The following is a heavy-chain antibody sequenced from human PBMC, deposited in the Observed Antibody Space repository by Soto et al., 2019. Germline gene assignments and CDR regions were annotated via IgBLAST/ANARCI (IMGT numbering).Heavy chain of an antibody. CDR3: ARSGLLRYFESYDY. D-gene: IGHD3-9*01. CDR1: GYTFTSYG. J-gene: IGHJ4*02. CDR2: ISAYNGNT. V-gene: IGHV1-18*01. Sequence: ASVNVSCKASGYTFTSYGISWVRQAPGQGLEWMGWISAYNGNTNYAQKLQGRVTMTTDTSTSTAYMELRSLRSDDTAVYYCARSGLLRYFESYDYWGQGTLVTVSS.